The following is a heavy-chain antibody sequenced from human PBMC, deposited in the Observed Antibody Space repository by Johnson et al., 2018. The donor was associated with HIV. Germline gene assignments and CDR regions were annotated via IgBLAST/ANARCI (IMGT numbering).Heavy chain of an antibody. CDR3: ARDKGIAARPDAFDI. D-gene: IGHD6-6*01. Sequence: VQLVESGGGVVQPGGSLRLSCAASGFTVSSNYMSWVRQAPGKGLEWVSLIYSGGITYYADSVKGRFTISRDNSKNTLYLQMNSLRAEDTAVYYCARDKGIAARPDAFDIWGQGTMVTVSS. CDR2: IYSGGIT. V-gene: IGHV3-66*02. J-gene: IGHJ3*02. CDR1: GFTVSSNY.